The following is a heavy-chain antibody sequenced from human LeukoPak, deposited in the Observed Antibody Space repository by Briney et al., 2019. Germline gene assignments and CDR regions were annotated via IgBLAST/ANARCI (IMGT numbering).Heavy chain of an antibody. J-gene: IGHJ4*02. CDR1: GGSISSGGYY. Sequence: SETLSLTCTVSGGSISSGGYYWSWIRQHPGKGLEWIGYIYYSGCTYYNPSLKSRVTISVDTSKNQFSLKLSSVTAADTAVYYCARGSDGYNWGYFDYWGQGTLVTVSS. CDR2: IYYSGCT. D-gene: IGHD5-24*01. CDR3: ARGSDGYNWGYFDY. V-gene: IGHV4-31*03.